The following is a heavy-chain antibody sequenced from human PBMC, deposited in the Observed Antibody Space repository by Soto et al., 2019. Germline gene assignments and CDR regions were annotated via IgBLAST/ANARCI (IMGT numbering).Heavy chain of an antibody. CDR1: GYTFTSYG. Sequence: QVQLVQSGAEVKKPGASVKVSCKASGYTFTSYGISWVRQAPGQGLEWMGWISAYNGNTNYAQKLQGRVTTSTAYMELRSLRSDDTAVYYCARGDIGTTVTPGWGQGTLVTVSS. D-gene: IGHD4-17*01. CDR2: ISAYNGNT. CDR3: ARGDIGTTVTPG. J-gene: IGHJ4*02. V-gene: IGHV1-18*01.